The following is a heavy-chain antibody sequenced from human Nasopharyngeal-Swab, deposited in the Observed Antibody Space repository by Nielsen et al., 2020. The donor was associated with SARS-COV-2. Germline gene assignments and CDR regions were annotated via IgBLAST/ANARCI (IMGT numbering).Heavy chain of an antibody. CDR1: GFTFSAYG. D-gene: IGHD2-21*01. V-gene: IGHV3-33*01. CDR3: ARDWGGTLWY. CDR2: IWYDGSNK. Sequence: GESLKISCAASGFTFSAYGMHWVRQAPGKGLGWVAVIWYDGSNKYYADSVKGRFTISRDNSKNTLYLQMNSLRAEDTAVYYCARDWGGTLWYWGQGTLVTVSS. J-gene: IGHJ4*02.